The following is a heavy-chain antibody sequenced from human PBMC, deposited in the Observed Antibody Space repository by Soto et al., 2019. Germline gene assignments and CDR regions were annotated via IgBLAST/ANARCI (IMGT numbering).Heavy chain of an antibody. V-gene: IGHV1-2*02. CDR3: ARDPDYVWGSYRPSPSYGMDV. J-gene: IGHJ6*02. Sequence: GASVKVCCKASGYTFTGYYMHWVRQAPGQGLEWMGWINPNSGGTNYAQKFQGRVTMTRDTSISTAYMELSRLRSDDTAVYYCARDPDYVWGSYRPSPSYGMDVWGQGTTVTVSS. CDR2: INPNSGGT. D-gene: IGHD3-16*02. CDR1: GYTFTGYY.